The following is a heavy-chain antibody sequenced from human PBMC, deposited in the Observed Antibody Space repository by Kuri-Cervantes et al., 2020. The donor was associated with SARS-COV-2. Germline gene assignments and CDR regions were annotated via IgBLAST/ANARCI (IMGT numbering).Heavy chain of an antibody. CDR3: ARDLAGGYGSGSEFDY. CDR1: GFTFTSYA. J-gene: IGHJ4*02. V-gene: IGHV3-30*03. CDR2: ISYDGSTK. Sequence: GGSRRLPFAVSGFTFTSYAMPWVRQAPGKGLEWVAVISYDGSTKYYGDSVKGRFTISRDNSKNTLYLQMNSLRAEDTAVYYCARDLAGGYGSGSEFDYWGQGTLVTVSS. D-gene: IGHD3-10*01.